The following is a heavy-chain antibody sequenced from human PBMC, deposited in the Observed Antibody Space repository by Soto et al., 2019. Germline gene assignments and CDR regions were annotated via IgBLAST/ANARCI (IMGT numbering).Heavy chain of an antibody. Sequence: QVQLVESGGGVLQPGRSLRLSCAASGFTFSSYGMHWVRQAPGKGLEWVAFISFDGINKYYADSVKGRFTISRDNSKNTLFLQMSSLRAEDTALYYCVSLYYYSFTQYFDYWGQGTLVTVSS. CDR3: VSLYYYSFTQYFDY. J-gene: IGHJ4*02. CDR1: GFTFSSYG. D-gene: IGHD3-16*01. CDR2: ISFDGINK. V-gene: IGHV3-30*03.